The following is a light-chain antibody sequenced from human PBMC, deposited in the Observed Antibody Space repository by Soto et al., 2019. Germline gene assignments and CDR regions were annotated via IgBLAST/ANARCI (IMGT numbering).Light chain of an antibody. CDR1: QDIRTE. V-gene: IGKV1-6*01. CDR2: AAS. CDR3: LQDYNYPRT. J-gene: IGKJ1*01. Sequence: AIQMTQSPSSLSASVGDRVTITCRASQDIRTELGWYQQRPGTAPKLLIYAASTLQGGVPSRFSGSGSGTDFTLTISSLQPEDFATYYCLQDYNYPRTVGQGTKVEI.